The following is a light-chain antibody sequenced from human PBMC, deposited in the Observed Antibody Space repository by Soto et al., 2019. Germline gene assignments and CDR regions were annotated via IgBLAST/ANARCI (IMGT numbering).Light chain of an antibody. CDR3: AAWDDSLVV. V-gene: IGLV1-47*01. CDR1: SSNIGSAY. Sequence: QSVLTQPPSASGTPGQTVTISCSGSSSNIGSAYIYWYQHLPGTAPKLIIYRNNQRPSGVPDRFSASKSGTSASLAISGLRSEDEADYYCAAWDDSLVVFGGGTKLTVL. CDR2: RNN. J-gene: IGLJ2*01.